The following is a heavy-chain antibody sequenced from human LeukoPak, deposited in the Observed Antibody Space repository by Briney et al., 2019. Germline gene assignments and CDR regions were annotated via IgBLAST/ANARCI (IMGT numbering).Heavy chain of an antibody. V-gene: IGHV1-8*01. CDR2: INPNIGNT. D-gene: IGHD1-14*01. CDR1: GFTFTSYD. Sequence: ASVKVSCKASGFTFTSYDINWVRQATGQGLEWMGGINPNIGNTGYAQKFQGRVTMTRNNSISTAYMELSSLRSEDTAVYYCARHPLAVPEPTTPDIYYYYGMDVWGQGATVTVSS. J-gene: IGHJ6*02. CDR3: ARHPLAVPEPTTPDIYYYYGMDV.